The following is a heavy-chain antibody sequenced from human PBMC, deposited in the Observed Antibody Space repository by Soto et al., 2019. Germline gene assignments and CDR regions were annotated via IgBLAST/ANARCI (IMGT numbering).Heavy chain of an antibody. CDR3: VKEMPPIYFVF. J-gene: IGHJ4*02. D-gene: IGHD2-2*01. CDR1: GFTFNAFS. Sequence: GGSLRLSCVASGFTFNAFSLHWVRQAPGKGLEWVCLINWDGTTTYYADSVRGRFTVSRDNRKKSLYLQLNSLRPEDTAFYYFVKEMPPIYFVFRGPGALVTVFS. CDR2: INWDGTTT. V-gene: IGHV3-43*01.